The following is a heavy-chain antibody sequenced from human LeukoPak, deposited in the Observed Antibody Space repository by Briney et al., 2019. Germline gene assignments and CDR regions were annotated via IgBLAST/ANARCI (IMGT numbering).Heavy chain of an antibody. CDR1: GFTFSSYA. V-gene: IGHV3-30-3*01. D-gene: IGHD3-22*01. CDR3: ARSQTYYYDSSASH. Sequence: PGGSLRLSCAASGFTFSSYAMHWVRQAPGKGLEWVAVISYDGSNKYYADSVKGRFTISRDNSKNTLYVQMNSLRAEDTAVYYCARSQTYYYDSSASHWGQGTLVTVSS. CDR2: ISYDGSNK. J-gene: IGHJ4*02.